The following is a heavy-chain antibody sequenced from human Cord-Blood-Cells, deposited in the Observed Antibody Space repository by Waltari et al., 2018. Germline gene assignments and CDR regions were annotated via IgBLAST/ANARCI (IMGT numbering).Heavy chain of an antibody. D-gene: IGHD5-12*01. Sequence: QVQLQQWGAGLLKPSETLSLTCAVYGGSFSGYYWSWIRQPPGKGLEWIGSIYYSGSTYYNPSLKSRVTISVDTSKNQFSLKLSSVTAADTAVYYCARRDGYNYYYYGMDVWGQGTTVTVSS. CDR2: IYYSGST. CDR3: ARRDGYNYYYYGMDV. V-gene: IGHV4-34*01. J-gene: IGHJ6*02. CDR1: GGSFSGYY.